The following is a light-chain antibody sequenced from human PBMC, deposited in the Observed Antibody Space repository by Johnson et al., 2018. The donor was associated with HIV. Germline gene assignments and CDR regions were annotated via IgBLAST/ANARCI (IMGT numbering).Light chain of an antibody. J-gene: IGLJ1*01. CDR2: ENN. CDR1: SSNIGNNY. Sequence: QSVLTQPPSVSAAPVQKVTISCSGSSSNIGNNYVSWYQQLPGTAPKLLIYENNKRPSGIPDRFSGSKSGTSATLGITGLQTGDEADYYCGTWDSSLSAGEVFGTGTNVTVL. V-gene: IGLV1-51*02. CDR3: GTWDSSLSAGEV.